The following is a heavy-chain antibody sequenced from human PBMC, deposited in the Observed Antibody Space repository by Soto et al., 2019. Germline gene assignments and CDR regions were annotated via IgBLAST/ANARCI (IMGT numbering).Heavy chain of an antibody. J-gene: IGHJ6*03. CDR2: MNPNSGNT. D-gene: IGHD3-10*01. CDR1: GYTFTSYV. Sequence: ASVKVSCKASGYTFTSYVINWVRQATGQGLEGMGWMNPNSGNTGYAQKFQGRVTMTRNTSISTAYMELSSLRSEDTAVYYCARVSITMVRGVMSQTYYYYMDVWGKGTTVTVSS. V-gene: IGHV1-8*01. CDR3: ARVSITMVRGVMSQTYYYYMDV.